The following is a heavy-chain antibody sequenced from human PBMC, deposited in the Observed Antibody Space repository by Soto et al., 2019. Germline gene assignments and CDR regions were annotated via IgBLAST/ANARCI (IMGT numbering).Heavy chain of an antibody. J-gene: IGHJ6*02. Sequence: HPGGSLRLSCAASGFIFRNYAMSWVRQAPGKGLEWVSAISGSAGSRYYADSVKGRFTISRDNSKNTLYLQMNSLRTEDTAVYFCAKVRRDGFNNVYYYYGVDVWGQGTTVTVSS. CDR3: AKVRRDGFNNVYYYYGVDV. V-gene: IGHV3-23*01. D-gene: IGHD2-8*01. CDR1: GFIFRNYA. CDR2: ISGSAGSR.